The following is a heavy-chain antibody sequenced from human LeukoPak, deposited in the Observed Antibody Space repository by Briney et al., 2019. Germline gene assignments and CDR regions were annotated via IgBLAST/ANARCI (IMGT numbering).Heavy chain of an antibody. CDR1: GGSFSGYY. J-gene: IGHJ4*02. D-gene: IGHD3-10*01. CDR3: ARQVKRSYYGSGRYFDY. Sequence: SETLSLTCAVYGGSFSGYYWSWLRQPPGKGLEWIGEINHSGSTNYNPSLKSRVTISVDTSKNQFSLKLSSVTAADTAVYYCARQVKRSYYGSGRYFDYRGQGTLVTVSS. V-gene: IGHV4-34*01. CDR2: INHSGST.